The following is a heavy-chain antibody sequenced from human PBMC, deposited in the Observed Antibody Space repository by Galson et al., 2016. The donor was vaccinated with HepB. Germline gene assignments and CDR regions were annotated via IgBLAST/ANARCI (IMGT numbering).Heavy chain of an antibody. D-gene: IGHD2/OR15-2a*01. CDR1: GYTLTTSG. Sequence: SVKVSCKASGYTLTTSGISWARQAPGQGLEWMGWISTYSGNTKYAQKFQGGLTLTTDSSTTTAYMELRSLRFDDTALYYCARDVQYRFDSWGQGTLVTVSS. V-gene: IGHV1-18*01. CDR2: ISTYSGNT. CDR3: ARDVQYRFDS. J-gene: IGHJ4*02.